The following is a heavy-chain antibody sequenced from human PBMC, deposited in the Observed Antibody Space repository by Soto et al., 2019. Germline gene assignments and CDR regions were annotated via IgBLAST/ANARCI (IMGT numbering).Heavy chain of an antibody. D-gene: IGHD2-8*01. CDR3: ARAEVPQWFTKGYYGMDV. Sequence: WTWIRQPPGKGLEWIGEIKHSGSSTYNPSLKSRVTISVDTSKNQFSLKVRSVTAADTAVYYCARAEVPQWFTKGYYGMDVWGQGTTVTVSS. J-gene: IGHJ6*02. CDR2: IKHSGSS. V-gene: IGHV4-34*01.